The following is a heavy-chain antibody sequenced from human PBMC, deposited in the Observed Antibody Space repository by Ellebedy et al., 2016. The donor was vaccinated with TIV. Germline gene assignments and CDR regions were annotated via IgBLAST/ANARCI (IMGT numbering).Heavy chain of an antibody. J-gene: IGHJ4*02. CDR3: ARCSIWSGLDY. Sequence: MPSETLSLTCAVSGGSISSNNWWSWVRQPPGRGLEWIGEIYHSGSTNYNPSLKGRVTISVDTSKNQFSLKLSSVTAADTAVYYCARCSIWSGLDYWGQGTLVTVSS. V-gene: IGHV4-4*02. D-gene: IGHD3-3*01. CDR1: GGSISSNNW. CDR2: IYHSGST.